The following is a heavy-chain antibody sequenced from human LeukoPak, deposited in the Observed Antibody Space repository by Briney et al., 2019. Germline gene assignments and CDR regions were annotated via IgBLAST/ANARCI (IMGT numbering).Heavy chain of an antibody. Sequence: GGSLRLSCGVSGFTFGSYTMNWVRQAPGKGLEWVSHISSTSTTYYADSVKGRFTTSRDNAKNLLYLQMNSLRDEDTAVYYCAAAGDYWGQGTLVTVSS. V-gene: IGHV3-48*02. D-gene: IGHD3-10*01. CDR1: GFTFGSYT. CDR3: AAAGDY. CDR2: ISSTSTT. J-gene: IGHJ4*02.